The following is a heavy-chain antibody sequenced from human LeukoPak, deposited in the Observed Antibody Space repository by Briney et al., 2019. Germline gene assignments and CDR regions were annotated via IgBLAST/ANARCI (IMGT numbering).Heavy chain of an antibody. J-gene: IGHJ4*02. D-gene: IGHD3-22*01. V-gene: IGHV3-73*01. CDR3: ARGDSSGYYSYYFDY. Sequence: GGSLRLSCAASGFIFSGSAMHWVRQASGKGLEWVGRIRSKANSYATAYAASVKGRFTISRDDSKNTAYLQMNSLKTEDTAVYYCARGDSSGYYSYYFDYWGQGTLVTVSS. CDR1: GFIFSGSA. CDR2: IRSKANSYAT.